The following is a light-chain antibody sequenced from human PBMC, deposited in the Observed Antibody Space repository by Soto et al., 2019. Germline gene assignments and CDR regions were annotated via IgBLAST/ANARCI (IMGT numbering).Light chain of an antibody. J-gene: IGKJ3*01. CDR1: QSIGSD. CDR3: QQYDDWPLT. V-gene: IGKV3-15*01. CDR2: GAS. Sequence: EVVLTQSPGTLSVSAGERATFTCRASQSIGSDLAWYQQRPGQAPRLLIDGASTRATGIPARFSGSGSGTEFNLTISSLQSEDFAVYYCQQYDDWPLTFGSGTKVDLK.